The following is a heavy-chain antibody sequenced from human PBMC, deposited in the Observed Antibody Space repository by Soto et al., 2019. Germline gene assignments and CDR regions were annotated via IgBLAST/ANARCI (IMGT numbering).Heavy chain of an antibody. CDR1: GFTFSSYA. Sequence: GGSLRLSCAASGFTFSSYAMSWVRQAPGKGLEWVSAISGSGGSTYYADSVKGRFTISRDNSKNTLYLQMNSLRAEDTAVYYCAKSGTKVIHYYYYMDVWGKGTTVTVSS. J-gene: IGHJ6*03. V-gene: IGHV3-23*01. CDR2: ISGSGGST. CDR3: AKSGTKVIHYYYYMDV. D-gene: IGHD1-1*01.